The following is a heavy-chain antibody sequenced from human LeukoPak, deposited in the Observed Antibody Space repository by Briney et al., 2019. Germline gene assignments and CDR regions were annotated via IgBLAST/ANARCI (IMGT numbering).Heavy chain of an antibody. D-gene: IGHD6-19*01. V-gene: IGHV1-2*02. CDR2: VNPNSGGT. CDR3: SRGAPTIAMTGTGLDY. CDR1: GYTFSDYY. J-gene: IGHJ4*02. Sequence: ASVKVSCKASGYTFSDYYMHWVRQAPGQGLEWMGWVNPNSGGTNYAQKFQGRFTMTRDTSINTASMEVSGLRSDDTAVYYCSRGAPTIAMTGTGLDYWGQGTLVAVSS.